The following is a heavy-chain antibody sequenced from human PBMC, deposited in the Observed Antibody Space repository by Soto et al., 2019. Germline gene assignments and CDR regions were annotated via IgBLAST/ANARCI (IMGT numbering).Heavy chain of an antibody. CDR1: GYIFTEYG. V-gene: IGHV1-18*01. CDR3: ARVTLGA. CDR2: ISTDNGDT. Sequence: QVQLVHSGPEVKKPGASVKVSCKASGYIFTEYGLSWVRQAPGQGLEWLGWISTDNGDTNYAQRLRGRVSMTTDTSTSTAYMELRSRRSDDTATYDCARVTLGAWGQGTMVTVSS. J-gene: IGHJ3*01.